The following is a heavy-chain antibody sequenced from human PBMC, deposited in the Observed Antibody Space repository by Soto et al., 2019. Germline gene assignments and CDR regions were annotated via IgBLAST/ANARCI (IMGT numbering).Heavy chain of an antibody. CDR3: ARDRMVRDLRRFDP. CDR1: GFTFSSYW. J-gene: IGHJ5*02. V-gene: IGHV3-74*01. CDR2: INSDGSST. D-gene: IGHD3-10*01. Sequence: EVQLVESGGGLVQPGGSLRLSCAASGFTFSSYWMHWVRQAPGKGLVWVSRINSDGSSTSYADSVKGRFTISRDHAKNTLYLQMNSLRAEDTAVYYCARDRMVRDLRRFDPWCQGTLVTVSS.